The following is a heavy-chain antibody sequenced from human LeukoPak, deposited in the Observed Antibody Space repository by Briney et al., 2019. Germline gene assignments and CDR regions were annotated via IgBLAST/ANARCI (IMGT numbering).Heavy chain of an antibody. V-gene: IGHV4-34*01. CDR1: GGSFSGYY. J-gene: IGHJ4*02. CDR3: ARWIPHYFDY. Sequence: RTSETLSLTCAVYGGSFSGYYWSWIRQPPGKGLEWIGEINHSGSTNYNPSLKSRVTISVDTSKSQFSLKLSSVTAADTAVYYCARWIPHYFDYWGQGTLVTVSS. CDR2: INHSGST. D-gene: IGHD5-12*01.